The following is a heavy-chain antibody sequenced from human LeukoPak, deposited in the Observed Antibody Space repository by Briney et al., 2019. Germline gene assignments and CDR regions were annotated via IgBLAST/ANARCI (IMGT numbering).Heavy chain of an antibody. CDR3: AREEGFCRTTSCSAPFDN. J-gene: IGHJ4*02. D-gene: IGHD2-2*01. CDR2: INPNSGDT. Sequence: ASVKVSCKASGYTFTGYYMHWVRQAPGQGLEWMGWINPNSGDTIYAQKFQGRVTMTRDTSITTAYMELSRLTSDDTAMYYCAREEGFCRTTSCSAPFDNWGQGTLVTVSS. V-gene: IGHV1-2*02. CDR1: GYTFTGYY.